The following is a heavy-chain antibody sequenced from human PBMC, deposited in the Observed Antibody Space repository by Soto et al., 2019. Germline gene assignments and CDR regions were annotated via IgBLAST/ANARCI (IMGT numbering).Heavy chain of an antibody. CDR2: IYSGGST. CDR3: ATGVDYGPILG. J-gene: IGHJ4*02. Sequence: EVQLVESGGGLVQPGGSLRLSCAASGFAVSSNHMTWVRQAPGKGLEWVSVIYSGGSTYYADSVKGRYTISRDNSENTLYRHMNSLRDEDTAVYSCATGVDYGPILGWGQGTLVTVSS. D-gene: IGHD4-17*01. V-gene: IGHV3-66*01. CDR1: GFAVSSNH.